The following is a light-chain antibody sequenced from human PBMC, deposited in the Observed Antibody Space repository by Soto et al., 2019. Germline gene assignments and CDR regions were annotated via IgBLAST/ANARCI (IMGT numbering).Light chain of an antibody. J-gene: IGKJ2*01. CDR1: RSLSSSY. CDR2: AAS. CDR3: QQQGT. V-gene: IGKV3-20*01. Sequence: PGERATLSCRASRSLSSSYVVWYQQKPGQAPRPLIYAASRRATGIPDRFSGSGSATEYTLTISRLEPEDFAVYYCQQQGTFGQGTKLEIK.